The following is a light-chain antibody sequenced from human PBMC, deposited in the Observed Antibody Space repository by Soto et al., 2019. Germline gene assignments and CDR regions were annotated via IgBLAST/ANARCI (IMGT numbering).Light chain of an antibody. CDR2: AAS. J-gene: IGKJ2*01. V-gene: IGKV1-39*01. CDR1: QSIRSY. Sequence: DIRMTQSPSSLSASVGDRVTITCRASQSIRSYLNWSQQKPGKAPKLLIYAASSLQSGVTSRFSRSGSGTDFTLTISSLQPDDFATYYFHHTYSIPYTFGQGTKLEI. CDR3: HHTYSIPYT.